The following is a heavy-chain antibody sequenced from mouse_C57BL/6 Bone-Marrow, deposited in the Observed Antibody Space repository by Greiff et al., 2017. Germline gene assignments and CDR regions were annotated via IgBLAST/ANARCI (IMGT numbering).Heavy chain of an antibody. V-gene: IGHV7-3*01. Sequence: EVKLMESGGGLVQPGGSLSLSCAASGFTFTDYYMSWVRQPPGKALEWLGFIRNKANGYTTEYSASVKGRFTISRDNSQSILYLQMNALRAEDSATYYCARYMGYYGSSSYFDYWGQGTTLTVSS. CDR3: ARYMGYYGSSSYFDY. J-gene: IGHJ2*01. CDR1: GFTFTDYY. CDR2: IRNKANGYTT. D-gene: IGHD1-1*01.